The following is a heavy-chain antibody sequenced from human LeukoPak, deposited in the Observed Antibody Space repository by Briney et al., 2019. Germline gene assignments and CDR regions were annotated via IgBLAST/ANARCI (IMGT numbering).Heavy chain of an antibody. Sequence: SVRVPCKASGGAFSHEGISWVRQAPGQGLEWVGGIIPVMGLPHYAPKFQGRVTITTADSTSTAYLDLSSLTYEDTAVYFCARAPEDVLVVSGEVYLYYMDVSGEGKTGTVSS. CDR1: GGAFSHEG. CDR2: IIPVMGLP. D-gene: IGHD2-15*01. V-gene: IGHV1-69*05. J-gene: IGHJ6*01. CDR3: ARAPEDVLVVSGEVYLYYMDV.